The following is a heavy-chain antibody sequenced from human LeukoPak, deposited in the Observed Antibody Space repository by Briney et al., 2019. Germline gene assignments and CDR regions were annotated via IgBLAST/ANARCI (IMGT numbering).Heavy chain of an antibody. Sequence: PGGSLRLSCAASGFTFSDYYMSWIRQAPGKGLEWVSYISSSSSYTNYADSVKGRFTISRDNAKNSLYLQMNSLRAEDTAVYYCARDYVAAAAGNDAFDIWGQGTMVTVSS. CDR1: GFTFSDYY. CDR2: ISSSSSYT. V-gene: IGHV3-11*06. J-gene: IGHJ3*02. D-gene: IGHD6-13*01. CDR3: ARDYVAAAAGNDAFDI.